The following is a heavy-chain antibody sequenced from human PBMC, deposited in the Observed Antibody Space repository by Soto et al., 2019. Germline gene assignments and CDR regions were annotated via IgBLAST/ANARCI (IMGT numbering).Heavy chain of an antibody. Sequence: PGGSLRLSCAASGFTFSSYGMSWVRQAPGKGLEWVSAISGSGGSTYYADSVKGRFTISRDNSKNTLYLQMNSLRAEDTAVYYCAKAPLIVVVPAALDYWGQGTLVTVSS. CDR3: AKAPLIVVVPAALDY. D-gene: IGHD2-2*01. CDR1: GFTFSSYG. V-gene: IGHV3-23*01. CDR2: ISGSGGST. J-gene: IGHJ4*02.